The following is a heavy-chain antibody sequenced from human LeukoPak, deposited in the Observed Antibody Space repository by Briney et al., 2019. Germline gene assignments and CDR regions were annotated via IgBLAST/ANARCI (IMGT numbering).Heavy chain of an antibody. J-gene: IGHJ5*02. Sequence: GGSLRLSCAASGFTFSSYSMNWVRQAPGKGLEWVSSISSSSSYIYYADSVKGRFTISRDNAKNSLYLQMNSLRAEDTAVYYCARGYCSSTSCYPYNWFDPWGQGTLVTVSS. CDR2: ISSSSSYI. CDR1: GFTFSSYS. D-gene: IGHD2-2*01. V-gene: IGHV3-21*01. CDR3: ARGYCSSTSCYPYNWFDP.